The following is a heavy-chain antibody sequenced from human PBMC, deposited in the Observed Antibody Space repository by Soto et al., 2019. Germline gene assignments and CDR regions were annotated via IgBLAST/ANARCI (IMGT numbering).Heavy chain of an antibody. CDR2: INQDGSEA. CDR1: GFTLASEW. CDR3: APRPG. V-gene: IGHV3-7*05. J-gene: IGHJ4*02. Sequence: GGSLRLSCVVSGFTLASEWVDWVRQAPGKGLEWVANINQDGSEAFYVDSVKGRFTISRDNAKNSVFLQMNGLRAEDTAVYFCAPRPGWGQGTLVTVSS.